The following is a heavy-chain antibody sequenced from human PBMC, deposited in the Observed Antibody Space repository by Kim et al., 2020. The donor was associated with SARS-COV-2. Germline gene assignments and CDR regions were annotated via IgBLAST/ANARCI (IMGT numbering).Heavy chain of an antibody. Sequence: SETLSLTCTVSGGSVSSGSYYWSWIRQPPGKGLEWIGYIYYRGSTNYNPSLKSRVTISVDTSKNQFSLKLSSVTAADTAVYYCANMIVVVPAAMGKEYFQHWGQGPLVTVSS. D-gene: IGHD2-2*01. CDR3: ANMIVVVPAAMGKEYFQH. J-gene: IGHJ1*01. CDR1: GGSVSSGSYY. V-gene: IGHV4-61*01. CDR2: IYYRGST.